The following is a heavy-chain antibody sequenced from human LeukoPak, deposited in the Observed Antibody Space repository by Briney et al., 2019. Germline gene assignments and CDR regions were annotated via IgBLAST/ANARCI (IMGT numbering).Heavy chain of an antibody. D-gene: IGHD1-26*01. CDR2: INGNGGRT. Sequence: GGSLILSCAASGFIFNEYGMTWVRRIPGKVLEWVSGINGNGGRTGYADSVKGRFTITRDNAKNSLYLHMDSLRAEDTALYFCARLFNAGLGAPLDYGGQGTLVTVSS. J-gene: IGHJ4*02. V-gene: IGHV3-20*04. CDR1: GFIFNEYG. CDR3: ARLFNAGLGAPLDY.